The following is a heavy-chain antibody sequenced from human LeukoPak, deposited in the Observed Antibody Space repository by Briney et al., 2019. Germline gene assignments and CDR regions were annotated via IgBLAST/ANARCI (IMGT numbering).Heavy chain of an antibody. Sequence: PGGSLRLSCVVSGFSVSNNYVSWVRQAPGKGLEWVSGISGSGGSTYYADSVKGRFTISRDNSKSTLYLQMNSLRTEDTAVYYCAKDRHAPGRYCSSTICFPFDPWGQGTLVTVSS. D-gene: IGHD2-2*01. CDR2: ISGSGGST. CDR1: GFSVSNNY. V-gene: IGHV3-23*01. CDR3: AKDRHAPGRYCSSTICFPFDP. J-gene: IGHJ5*02.